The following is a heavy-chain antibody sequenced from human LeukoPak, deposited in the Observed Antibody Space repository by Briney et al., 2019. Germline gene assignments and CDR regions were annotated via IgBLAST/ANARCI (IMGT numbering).Heavy chain of an antibody. V-gene: IGHV4-34*01. CDR1: GGSFSGYY. J-gene: IGHJ4*02. Sequence: SETLSLTCAVYGGSFSGYYWSWIRQPPGKGLEWIGEINHSGSTNYNPSLKSRVTISVDTSKNQFSLKLSSVTAADTAVYYCARGREGIAVAGVHFDYWGQGTLVTVSS. D-gene: IGHD6-19*01. CDR3: ARGREGIAVAGVHFDY. CDR2: INHSGST.